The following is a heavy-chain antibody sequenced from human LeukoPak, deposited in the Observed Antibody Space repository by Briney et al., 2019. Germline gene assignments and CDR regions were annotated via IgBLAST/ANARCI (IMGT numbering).Heavy chain of an antibody. CDR2: ISPYNGNT. J-gene: IGHJ4*02. CDR3: ARDRAVVVAATDY. D-gene: IGHD2-15*01. Sequence: ASVKVSCKASGYTFTTYGISWVRQAPGQGLEWMGWISPYNGNTNYAQKLQGRVTMTTDTTTSTAYMELRSLRSDDTAVYYCARDRAVVVAATDYWGQGTLVTVSS. CDR1: GYTFTTYG. V-gene: IGHV1-18*01.